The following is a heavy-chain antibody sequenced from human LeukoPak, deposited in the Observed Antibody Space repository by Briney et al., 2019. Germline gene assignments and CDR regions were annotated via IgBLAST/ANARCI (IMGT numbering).Heavy chain of an antibody. CDR1: GFTFSTYA. V-gene: IGHV3-30-3*01. D-gene: IGHD2-15*01. J-gene: IGHJ4*02. Sequence: GGSLRLSCAASGFTFSTYAMHWVRQAPGKGLEWVAVISYDGSNKYYADSVKGRFTISRDNSKNTLYLQMNSLRAEGAAVYYCARDDVVVVATFDYWGQGTLVTVSS. CDR2: ISYDGSNK. CDR3: ARDDVVVVATFDY.